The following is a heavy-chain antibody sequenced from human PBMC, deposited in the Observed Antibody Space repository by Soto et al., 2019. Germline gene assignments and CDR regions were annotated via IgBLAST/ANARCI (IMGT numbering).Heavy chain of an antibody. D-gene: IGHD2-8*02. V-gene: IGHV1-18*04. CDR3: ARDRDVVLVPPPTYDYYYYGMDV. Sequence: QVQLVQSGPEVKKPGASVKVSCKTSGYTFSSYTISWVRQAPGQGLEWMGWISFNNGDTKYAQKFQGRVTMTTDTSTSTAHMELRSLRSDDTAVYYCARDRDVVLVPPPTYDYYYYGMDVWGQGTTVTVS. CDR1: GYTFSSYT. J-gene: IGHJ6*02. CDR2: ISFNNGDT.